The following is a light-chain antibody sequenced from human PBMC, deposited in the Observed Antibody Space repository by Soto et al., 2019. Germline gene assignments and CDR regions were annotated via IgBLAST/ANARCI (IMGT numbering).Light chain of an antibody. V-gene: IGLV2-14*03. CDR1: SSDVGGYDY. Sequence: QSVLTQPASVSGSPGQSITISCTGTSSDVGGYDYVSWYQHHPGKAPKLMIYDVSNRPSGVSNRFSGSKSGNTASLTISGLQAEDEADYYCSSYTSSSLYVFGTGTKLPVL. CDR2: DVS. J-gene: IGLJ1*01. CDR3: SSYTSSSLYV.